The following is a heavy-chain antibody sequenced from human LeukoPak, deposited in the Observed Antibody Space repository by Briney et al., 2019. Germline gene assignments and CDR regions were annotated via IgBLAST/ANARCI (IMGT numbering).Heavy chain of an antibody. CDR2: ISNDGSNQ. D-gene: IGHD6-13*01. CDR1: GFTYSSHN. V-gene: IGHV3-30-3*01. CDR3: ARRAGG. Sequence: PPGRSLRLSCAVSGFTYSSHNMHWVRQAPGKGLEWVALISNDGSNQYYADSVKGRFTISRDNAKNSLYLQMNSLRAEDTAVYYCARRAGGWGQGTLVTVSS. J-gene: IGHJ4*02.